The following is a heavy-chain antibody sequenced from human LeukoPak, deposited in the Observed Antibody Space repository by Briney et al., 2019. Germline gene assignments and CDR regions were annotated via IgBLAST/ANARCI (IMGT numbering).Heavy chain of an antibody. CDR3: ARDGFSSSWGLAY. D-gene: IGHD6-13*01. CDR2: INHSGST. J-gene: IGHJ4*02. Sequence: PSQTLSLTCTVSGGSISSGGYYWSWIRQPPGKGLEWIGEINHSGSTNYNPSLKSRVTISVDTSKNQFSLKLSSVTAADTAVYYCARDGFSSSWGLAYWGQGTLVTVSS. V-gene: IGHV4-30-2*01. CDR1: GGSISSGGYY.